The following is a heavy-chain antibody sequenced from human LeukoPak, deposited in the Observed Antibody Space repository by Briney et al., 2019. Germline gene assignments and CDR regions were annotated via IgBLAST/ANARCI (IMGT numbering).Heavy chain of an antibody. Sequence: ASVKVSCKASGGTFSSYAISWVRQAPGQGLEWMGGIIPIFGTANYAQKFQGRVTITADKSTSTAYMELSSLRSEDTAVYFCAAFPVLVVFFHKEPVWGKGPPVLVSS. CDR3: AAFPVLVVFFHKEPV. CDR1: GGTFSSYA. V-gene: IGHV1-69*06. J-gene: IGHJ6*03. CDR2: IIPIFGTA. D-gene: IGHD3-3*01.